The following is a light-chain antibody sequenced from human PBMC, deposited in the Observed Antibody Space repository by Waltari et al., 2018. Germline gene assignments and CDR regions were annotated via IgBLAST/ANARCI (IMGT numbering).Light chain of an antibody. Sequence: QSALTQPPSASGSPGQSVTISCTGTSSDVGFYNYVSWYQQHPGKAPKLMIYEVNTRPSGFPDRFSGSKSGNTASLTVSGLQAEDEGDYYCSSYAGSNNLVFGGGTKLTVL. J-gene: IGLJ2*01. CDR2: EVN. V-gene: IGLV2-8*01. CDR1: SSDVGFYNY. CDR3: SSYAGSNNLV.